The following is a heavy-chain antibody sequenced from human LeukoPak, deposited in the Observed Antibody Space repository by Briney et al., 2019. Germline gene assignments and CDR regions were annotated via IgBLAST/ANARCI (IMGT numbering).Heavy chain of an antibody. CDR2: MNPNSGNT. Sequence: ASVKVSCKASGYTFTSYDINWVRQATGQGLEWMGWMNPNSGNTGYAQKFQGRVTITRNTSISTAYMELSSLRSEDTAVYYCARGYCSGGSCYNPFDYWGQGTLVTVSS. CDR1: GYTFTSYD. CDR3: ARGYCSGGSCYNPFDY. D-gene: IGHD2-15*01. V-gene: IGHV1-8*03. J-gene: IGHJ4*02.